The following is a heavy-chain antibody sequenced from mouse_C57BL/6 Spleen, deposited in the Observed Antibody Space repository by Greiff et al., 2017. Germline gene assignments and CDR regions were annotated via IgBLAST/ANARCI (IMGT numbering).Heavy chain of an antibody. Sequence: QVQLQQPGAELVRPGSSVKLSCKASGYTFTSYWMHWVKQRPIQGLEWIGNIDPSDSETHYNQKFKDKATLTVDKSSSTAYMQLSSLTSEDSAVYYCARYRDGSPEYFDVWGTGTTVTVSS. CDR1: GYTFTSYW. CDR3: ARYRDGSPEYFDV. D-gene: IGHD1-1*02. V-gene: IGHV1-52*01. CDR2: IDPSDSET. J-gene: IGHJ1*03.